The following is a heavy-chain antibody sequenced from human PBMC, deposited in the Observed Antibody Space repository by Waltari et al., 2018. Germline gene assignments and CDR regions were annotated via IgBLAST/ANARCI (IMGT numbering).Heavy chain of an antibody. J-gene: IGHJ4*02. CDR1: GFTFNAYH. D-gene: IGHD5-18*01. V-gene: IGHV1-2*02. Sequence: QVQLVQSGAEVKKPGASVKVSCKGSGFTFNAYHIQWVRQAPGQGLEWMGWINPNRIGANFAQKFQGRVTVTRDTSVSTVYMELSRLKSDDTAVYYCARGDTWYIDSWGQGTLVTVST. CDR2: INPNRIGA. CDR3: ARGDTWYIDS.